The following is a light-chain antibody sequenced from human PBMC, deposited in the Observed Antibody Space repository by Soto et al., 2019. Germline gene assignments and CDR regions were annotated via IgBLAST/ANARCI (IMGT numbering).Light chain of an antibody. V-gene: IGKV3-15*01. CDR2: GAS. J-gene: IGKJ5*01. Sequence: EMVMTQSPATLSVSPGEGATLSCRASQSVRTGLAWYQQKPGQAPRLLIYGASIRATGIPARFSGSGSGTEFTLTITSLQSEDFAVYYCQQYYDWPITFGQGTRLEI. CDR3: QQYYDWPIT. CDR1: QSVRTG.